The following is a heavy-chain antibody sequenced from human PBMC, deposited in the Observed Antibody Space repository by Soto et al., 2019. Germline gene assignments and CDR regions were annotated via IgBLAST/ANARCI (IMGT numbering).Heavy chain of an antibody. Sequence: GASVKVSCKASGGTFSSYAISWVRQAPGQGLEWMGRIIPILGIANYAQKFQGRVTITADKSTSTAYMELSSLRSEDTAVYYCASATITMVRGVTSAAFDIWGQGTMVTVSS. CDR2: IIPILGIA. V-gene: IGHV1-69*04. CDR3: ASATITMVRGVTSAAFDI. D-gene: IGHD3-10*01. J-gene: IGHJ3*02. CDR1: GGTFSSYA.